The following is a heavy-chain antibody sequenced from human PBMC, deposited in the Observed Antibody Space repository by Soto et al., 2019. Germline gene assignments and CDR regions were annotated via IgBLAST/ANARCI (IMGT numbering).Heavy chain of an antibody. J-gene: IGHJ3*02. Sequence: GSLRLSCAASGFTFSSYAMSWVRQAPGKGLEWVSAISGSGGSTYYADSVKGRFTISRDNSKNTLYLQMNSLRAEDTAVYYCANKLVAGLRWGAFDIWGQGTMVTVSS. V-gene: IGHV3-23*01. CDR2: ISGSGGST. CDR1: GFTFSSYA. D-gene: IGHD6-19*01. CDR3: ANKLVAGLRWGAFDI.